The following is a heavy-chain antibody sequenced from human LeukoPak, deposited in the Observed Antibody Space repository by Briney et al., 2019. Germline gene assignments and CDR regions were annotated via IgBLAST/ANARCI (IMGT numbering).Heavy chain of an antibody. CDR3: ARGSSFVDY. J-gene: IGHJ4*02. Sequence: SETLSLTCTFSGGSIRRENYFWSWIRQPPGKGLEWIGYIYYSGSTNYNPSLKSRVTISVDTSKNQFSLKLSSVTAADTAVYYCARGSSFVDYWGQGTLVTVSS. V-gene: IGHV4-61*01. CDR1: GGSIRRENYF. D-gene: IGHD6-19*01. CDR2: IYYSGST.